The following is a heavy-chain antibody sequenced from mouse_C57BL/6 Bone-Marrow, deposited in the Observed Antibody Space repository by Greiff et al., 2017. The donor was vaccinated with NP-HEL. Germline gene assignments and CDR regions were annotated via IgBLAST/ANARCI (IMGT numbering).Heavy chain of an antibody. Sequence: EVKLVESEGGLVQPGSSMKLSCTASGFTFSDYYMAWVRQVPEKGLEWVANINYDGSSTYYLASLQSRFIISRDNAKNILYLQMSSLKSEDTATYYCAREGGLRRRTYAMDYWGQGTSVTVSS. D-gene: IGHD2-4*01. V-gene: IGHV5-16*01. CDR1: GFTFSDYY. CDR2: INYDGSST. J-gene: IGHJ4*01. CDR3: AREGGLRRRTYAMDY.